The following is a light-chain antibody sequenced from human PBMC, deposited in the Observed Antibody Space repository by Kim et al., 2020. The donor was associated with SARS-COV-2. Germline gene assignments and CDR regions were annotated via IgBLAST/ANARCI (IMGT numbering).Light chain of an antibody. CDR1: QGIANN. V-gene: IGKV1-16*01. CDR2: AAS. Sequence: ASVGDRVIITCGASQGIANNLVWFQQKPGKAPKSLIYAASSLESGVPSRFSGSGSGTEFTLTISSLQPEDYATYYCQQYDVYPRTFGQGTKVDIK. CDR3: QQYDVYPRT. J-gene: IGKJ1*01.